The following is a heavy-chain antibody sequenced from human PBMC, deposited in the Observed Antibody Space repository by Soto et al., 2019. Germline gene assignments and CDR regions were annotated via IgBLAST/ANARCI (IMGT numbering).Heavy chain of an antibody. Sequence: QPGGSLRLSCAASGFTVSSNYMSWVRQAPGKGLEWVSVIYSGGSTYYADSVKGRFTISRDNSKNTLYLQMNSLRAEDTAVYYCARKQSSGWFYDAFAIWGQETMVTVSS. V-gene: IGHV3-53*01. CDR2: IYSGGST. J-gene: IGHJ3*02. CDR1: GFTVSSNY. CDR3: ARKQSSGWFYDAFAI. D-gene: IGHD6-19*01.